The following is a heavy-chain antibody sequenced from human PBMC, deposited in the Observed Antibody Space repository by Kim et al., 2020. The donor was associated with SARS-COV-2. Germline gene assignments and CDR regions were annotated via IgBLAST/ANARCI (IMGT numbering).Heavy chain of an antibody. Sequence: SETLSLTCTVSGGSISSGGYYWSWIRQHPGKGLEWIGYIYYSGSTYYNPSLKSRVTISVDTSKNQFSLKLSSVTAADTAVYYCVRQDTTYYYGSGNFAWAPDWGQGTLVTVSS. D-gene: IGHD3-10*01. CDR3: VRQDTTYYYGSGNFAWAPD. J-gene: IGHJ4*02. V-gene: IGHV4-31*03. CDR1: GGSISSGGYY. CDR2: IYYSGST.